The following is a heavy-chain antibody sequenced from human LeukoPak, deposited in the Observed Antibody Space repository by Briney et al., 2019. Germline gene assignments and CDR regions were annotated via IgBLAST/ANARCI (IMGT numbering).Heavy chain of an antibody. Sequence: ASVKVSRKASGGTFSSYAISWVRQAPGQGLEWMGGIIPVFGTANYAQKFQGRVTITADESTSTAYMELSSLRSEDTAVYYCADGYSYGYGRFDYWGQGTLVTVSS. CDR1: GGTFSSYA. CDR2: IIPVFGTA. D-gene: IGHD5-18*01. CDR3: ADGYSYGYGRFDY. J-gene: IGHJ4*02. V-gene: IGHV1-69*13.